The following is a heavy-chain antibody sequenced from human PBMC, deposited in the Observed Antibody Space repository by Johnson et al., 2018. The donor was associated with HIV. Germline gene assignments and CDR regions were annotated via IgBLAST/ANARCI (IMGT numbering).Heavy chain of an antibody. Sequence: QVQLVESGGGVVQPGRSLRLSCAASGFTFSSYAMHWVRQAPGKGLEWVAVISYDGSNKYYADSVKGRFTIARDNSKNTLYLPMNSLRADDTAVYYCAREGPSERAFDIGGQGTMVIVSS. J-gene: IGHJ3*02. CDR3: AREGPSERAFDI. CDR2: ISYDGSNK. CDR1: GFTFSSYA. V-gene: IGHV3-30*04. D-gene: IGHD6-6*01.